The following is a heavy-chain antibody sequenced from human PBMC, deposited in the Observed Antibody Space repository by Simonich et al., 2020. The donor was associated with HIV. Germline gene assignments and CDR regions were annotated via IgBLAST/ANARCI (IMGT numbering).Heavy chain of an antibody. D-gene: IGHD1-26*01. CDR2: IWSDGRNI. J-gene: IGHJ6*02. CDR1: RFTFSYYG. Sequence: QVQLVESGGGVVQPGRSLRLSCAASRFTFSYYGMHWVRQAPGRGVVGVAVIWSDGRNIYYGDSVEGRFTISRDNSNNTLYLQMNSLRAEDTAVYYCAKGSGSYGFDYYYGMDVWGQGTTVTVSS. CDR3: AKGSGSYGFDYYYGMDV. V-gene: IGHV3-33*06.